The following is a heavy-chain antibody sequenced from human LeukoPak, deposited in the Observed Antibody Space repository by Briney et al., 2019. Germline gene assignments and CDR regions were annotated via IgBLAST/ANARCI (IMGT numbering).Heavy chain of an antibody. CDR2: ISGRGGNT. D-gene: IGHD1-26*01. CDR3: AKTSGTQTFDY. Sequence: TGGSLRLSCAASGFTFSSYAMSWVRQAPGKGLEWVSGISGRGGNTYYADSVKGRFTISRDNSKNTLYLQMNSLRAEDTAVYYCAKTSGTQTFDYWGQGTLVTVSS. J-gene: IGHJ4*02. CDR1: GFTFSSYA. V-gene: IGHV3-23*01.